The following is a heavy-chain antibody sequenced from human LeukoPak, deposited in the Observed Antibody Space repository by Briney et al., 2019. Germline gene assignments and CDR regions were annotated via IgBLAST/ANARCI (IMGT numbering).Heavy chain of an antibody. CDR3: ARPWDYDSSGYYKY. CDR1: GYYFTSYW. J-gene: IGHJ4*02. V-gene: IGHV5-10-1*04. Sequence: NPGESLKISCKGSGYYFTSYWVTWVRPVAGKGLEWMGRIDPSDSYTSYSPSFQGQVTISADKSISTAYLQWSSLKASDTAMYYCARPWDYDSSGYYKYWGQGTLVTVSS. D-gene: IGHD3-22*01. CDR2: IDPSDSYT.